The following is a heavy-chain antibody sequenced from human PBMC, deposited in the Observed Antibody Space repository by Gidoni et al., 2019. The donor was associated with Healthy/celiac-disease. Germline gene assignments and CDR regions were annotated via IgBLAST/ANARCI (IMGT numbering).Heavy chain of an antibody. CDR3: ARLHYDFWSGYYTAFDY. CDR2: IYYSGST. V-gene: IGHV4-39*01. J-gene: IGHJ4*02. D-gene: IGHD3-3*01. CDR1: GGSISSSSYY. Sequence: QLQLQESGPGLVKTSETLSLTCTVSGGSISSSSYYWGWIRQPPGKGLVWIGSIYYSGSTYYNPSLKCRVTISVDTSKNQFSLKLSSVTSSDTAVYYCARLHYDFWSGYYTAFDYWGQGTLVTVSS.